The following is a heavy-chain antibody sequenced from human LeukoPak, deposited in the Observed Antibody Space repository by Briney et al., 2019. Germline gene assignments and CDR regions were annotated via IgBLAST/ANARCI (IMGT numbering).Heavy chain of an antibody. CDR3: AKDKYNQRAAGPDY. Sequence: GGSLRLSCATSGFTSNNYAMNWVRQAPGKGLEWVSAISGSGDSTYYADSVKGRFTISRDNSKNTLFLQMNSLRAEDTAVYYCAKDKYNQRAAGPDYWGQGTPVTVSS. CDR2: ISGSGDST. CDR1: GFTSNNYA. J-gene: IGHJ4*02. D-gene: IGHD6-13*01. V-gene: IGHV3-23*01.